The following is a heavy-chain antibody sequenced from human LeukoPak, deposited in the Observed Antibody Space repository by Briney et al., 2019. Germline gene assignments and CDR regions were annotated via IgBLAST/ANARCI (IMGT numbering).Heavy chain of an antibody. Sequence: GGSLRLSCAASGFTFSSYEMNWVRQAPGKGLQWVSDISSSGTTIFYADSVKGRFTISRDNAKNSLYLQMNSLRAEDTAVYYCARKYCSTTSCLFDNWGQGTLVTVSS. CDR2: ISSSGTTI. CDR1: GFTFSSYE. V-gene: IGHV3-48*03. D-gene: IGHD2-2*01. J-gene: IGHJ4*02. CDR3: ARKYCSTTSCLFDN.